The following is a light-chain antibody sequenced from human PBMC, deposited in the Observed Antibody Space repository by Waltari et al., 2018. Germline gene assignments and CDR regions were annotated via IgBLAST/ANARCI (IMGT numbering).Light chain of an antibody. Sequence: DIQMTQSPSSLSASIGDRVIITCRASQSIITYLNWYQQKPGKAPKVLIYGTSSLQSGVPSRFSGSGSGTDFTLTISSLQPEDFATYYCQQSYTIPIMFGQGTRLDIK. J-gene: IGKJ5*01. CDR3: QQSYTIPIM. CDR1: QSIITY. CDR2: GTS. V-gene: IGKV1-39*01.